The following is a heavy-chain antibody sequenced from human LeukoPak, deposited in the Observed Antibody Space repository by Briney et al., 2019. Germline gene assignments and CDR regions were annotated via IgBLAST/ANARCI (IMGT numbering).Heavy chain of an antibody. CDR3: AKTPTALVRGGYYFDS. CDR1: GGSFSDYY. CDR2: INHSGST. J-gene: IGHJ4*02. Sequence: SETLSLTCAVYGGSFSDYYWNWIRQPPGKGLEWIGGINHSGSTNYNPSLKTRVSISVDTSKNQFSLKLNSVTAADTAVYFCAKTPTALVRGGYYFDSWGQGTLVTVSS. D-gene: IGHD6-6*01. V-gene: IGHV4-34*01.